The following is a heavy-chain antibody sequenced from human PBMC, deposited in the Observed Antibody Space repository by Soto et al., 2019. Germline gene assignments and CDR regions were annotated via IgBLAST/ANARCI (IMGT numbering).Heavy chain of an antibody. D-gene: IGHD1-1*01. Sequence: GASVKVSCKASGYTFTTYDINWVRQATGQGLEWMGWMSPNSGATGYAQKFQGRVTMTRDTSISTAYMELSNLRSEDTAIYYCASGVDAGVDVWGQGT. CDR1: GYTFTTYD. J-gene: IGHJ6*02. CDR2: MSPNSGAT. V-gene: IGHV1-8*01. CDR3: ASGVDAGVDV.